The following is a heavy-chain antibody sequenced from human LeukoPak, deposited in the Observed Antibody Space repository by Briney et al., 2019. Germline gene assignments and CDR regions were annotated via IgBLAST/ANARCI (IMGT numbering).Heavy chain of an antibody. D-gene: IGHD2-2*01. J-gene: IGHJ4*02. CDR3: AGANFLYCSSSTCLFDH. CDR2: INPNDGDT. V-gene: IGHV1-2*02. CDR1: GYTFTDYY. Sequence: ASVKVSCKASGYTFTDYYMHWVRQAPGQGFEWMGWINPNDGDTNYAQKFQGRVTMTRDTSISTAHMEVSRLRSDDTAVYYCAGANFLYCSSSTCLFDHWGQGTLVTVSS.